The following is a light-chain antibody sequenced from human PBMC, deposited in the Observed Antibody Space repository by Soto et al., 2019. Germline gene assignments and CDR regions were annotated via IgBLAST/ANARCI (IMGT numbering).Light chain of an antibody. Sequence: EMVMTQSPASLSVSPGERATLSCRASQSVGSNLAWYQRKPGQAPRLLIYGAFIRATGIPDRFSGSGSGTEFTLTISSLQSEDFAVYYCRQYNNWPYTFGQGTKLEIK. CDR2: GAF. CDR1: QSVGSN. V-gene: IGKV3-15*01. J-gene: IGKJ2*01. CDR3: RQYNNWPYT.